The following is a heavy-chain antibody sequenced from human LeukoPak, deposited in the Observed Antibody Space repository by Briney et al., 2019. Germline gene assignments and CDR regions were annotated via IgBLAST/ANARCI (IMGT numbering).Heavy chain of an antibody. Sequence: IPSETLSLTCTVSGGSISSYYWSWIRQPPGKGLEWIGYIYYSGSTNYNPSLKSRVTISVDTSKNQFSLKLSSVTAADTAVYYCVRGRLLRYFDWYPYYFDYWGQGTLVTVSS. CDR1: GGSISSYY. D-gene: IGHD3-9*01. CDR2: IYYSGST. CDR3: VRGRLLRYFDWYPYYFDY. J-gene: IGHJ4*02. V-gene: IGHV4-59*01.